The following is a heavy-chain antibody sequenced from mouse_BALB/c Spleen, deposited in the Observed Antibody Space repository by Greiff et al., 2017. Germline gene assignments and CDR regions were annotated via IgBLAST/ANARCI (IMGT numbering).Heavy chain of an antibody. CDR1: GFSLTSYG. D-gene: IGHD4-1*02. V-gene: IGHV2-9*02. CDR3: ARGNYSFDY. J-gene: IGHJ2*01. Sequence: VQRVESGPGLVAPSQSLSITCTVSGFSLTSYGVRRGRQPPGKGLEWLGVIWAGGSTNYNSALMSRLSISKDNSKSQVFLKMNSLQTDDTAVYYCARGNYSFDYWGQGTTLTVSS. CDR2: IWAGGST.